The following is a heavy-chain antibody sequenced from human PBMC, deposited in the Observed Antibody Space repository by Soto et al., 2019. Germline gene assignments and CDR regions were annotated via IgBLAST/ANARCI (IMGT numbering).Heavy chain of an antibody. CDR3: ARGYCSGGSCYRAGFDP. J-gene: IGHJ5*02. CDR2: INWNGGST. CDR1: GFTFDDYG. Sequence: EVQLVESGGGVVRPGGSLRLSCAASGFTFDDYGMSWVRQAPGKGLEWVSGINWNGGSTGYADSVKGRFTISRDNAKNSLYLQMNSLRAEDTALYYCARGYCSGGSCYRAGFDPWGQGTLVTVSS. D-gene: IGHD2-15*01. V-gene: IGHV3-20*04.